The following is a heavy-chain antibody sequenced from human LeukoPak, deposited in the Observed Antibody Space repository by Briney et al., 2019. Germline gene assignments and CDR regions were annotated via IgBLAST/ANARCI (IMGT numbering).Heavy chain of an antibody. CDR3: ARGRYSYGYFDY. D-gene: IGHD5-18*01. CDR1: GGSISSGDYY. J-gene: IGHJ4*02. CDR2: IYYSGST. V-gene: IGHV4-30-4*01. Sequence: PSQTLSLTCTVSGGSISSGDYYWSWIRQPPGKGLEWIGYIYYSGSTNYNPSLKSRVTISVDTSKNQFSLKLSSVTAADTAVYYCARGRYSYGYFDYWGQGTLVTVSS.